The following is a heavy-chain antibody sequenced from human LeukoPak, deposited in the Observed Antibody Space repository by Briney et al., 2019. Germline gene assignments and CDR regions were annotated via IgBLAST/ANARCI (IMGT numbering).Heavy chain of an antibody. D-gene: IGHD5-12*01. Sequence: GESLKISCKGSGYTFTSYWIGWVRQMPGKGLEWMGIIYPGDSDTRYSPSFQSQVTISADKSISTAYLQWSSLKASDTAMYYCARRQYSGYEISWFDPWGQGTLVTVSS. CDR3: ARRQYSGYEISWFDP. J-gene: IGHJ5*02. CDR2: IYPGDSDT. CDR1: GYTFTSYW. V-gene: IGHV5-51*01.